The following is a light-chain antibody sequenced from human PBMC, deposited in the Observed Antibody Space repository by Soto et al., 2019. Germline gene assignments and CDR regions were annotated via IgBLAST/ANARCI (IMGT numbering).Light chain of an antibody. V-gene: IGKV3-15*01. CDR2: GAS. Sequence: EIVMTQSPATLSVSPGERATLSCRASQSVSSNLAWYQQKPGQAPRLLIYGASTRATRIPARFSGSGSGTEFTLTISRLQSEDFAVYYCQQYNNGWTFGQGTKVEIK. CDR1: QSVSSN. J-gene: IGKJ1*01. CDR3: QQYNNGWT.